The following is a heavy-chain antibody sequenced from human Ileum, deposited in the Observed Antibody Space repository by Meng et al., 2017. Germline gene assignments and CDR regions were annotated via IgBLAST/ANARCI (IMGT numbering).Heavy chain of an antibody. CDR2: VGVGGGT. V-gene: IGHV3-23*01. D-gene: IGHD2-2*01. CDR3: AKEMGHQLPFDY. J-gene: IGHJ4*02. CDR1: GFTVDNAA. Sequence: GESLKISCAASGFTVDNAAMSWVRQAPGKGLEWVSAVGVGGGTYYADSVRGRFTISRDKSKNTMYLQMNSLRVEDTAIYYCAKEMGHQLPFDYWGQGTLVTVSS.